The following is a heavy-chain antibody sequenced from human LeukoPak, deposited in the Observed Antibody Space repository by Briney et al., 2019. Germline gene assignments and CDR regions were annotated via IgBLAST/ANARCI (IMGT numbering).Heavy chain of an antibody. D-gene: IGHD2-21*02. Sequence: SETLSLTFAVSGGSISSGGYSWSWIRQPPGKGLGWIGYIYHSGSTYYNPSLKSRVTISVDRSKNQFSLKLSSVTAADTAVYYCASGTECGGDCYSLWGQGTLVTVSS. V-gene: IGHV4-30-2*01. J-gene: IGHJ4*02. CDR3: ASGTECGGDCYSL. CDR1: GGSISSGGYS. CDR2: IYHSGST.